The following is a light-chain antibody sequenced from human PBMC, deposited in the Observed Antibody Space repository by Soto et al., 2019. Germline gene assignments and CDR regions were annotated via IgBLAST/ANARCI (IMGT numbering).Light chain of an antibody. CDR2: DAS. CDR1: QDISDV. CDR3: QQFYDLPIT. V-gene: IGKV1-33*01. Sequence: DIHITQSPSSLSASVGDRLTITCQASQDISDVLNWYQQQPGKAPKVLIYDASMLQTGVPSRFSGRGSGKDFTFTISSLQPDDSGTYYCQQFYDLPITFGQGTRLEIK. J-gene: IGKJ5*01.